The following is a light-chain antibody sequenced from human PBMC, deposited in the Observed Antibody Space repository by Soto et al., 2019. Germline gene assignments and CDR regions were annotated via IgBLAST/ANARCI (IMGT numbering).Light chain of an antibody. CDR3: FSFTSTNPHV. CDR2: ETS. Sequence: QSALTQPASVSGSPGQSVTISCTGTSSDFGSYKFVSWYQHHPGKVPKVIIYETSKRPSGVSERFSGSKSGNTSSLTISGLQAEDGADYFCFSFTSTNPHVCGSGTKLTVL. J-gene: IGLJ1*01. V-gene: IGLV2-23*01. CDR1: SSDFGSYKF.